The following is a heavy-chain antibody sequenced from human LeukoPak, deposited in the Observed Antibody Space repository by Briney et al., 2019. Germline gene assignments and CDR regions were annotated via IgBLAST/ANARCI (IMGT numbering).Heavy chain of an antibody. Sequence: PGGSLRLSCAASGFTFSSYWMSWVRQAPGKGLEWVANIKQDGSEKYYADSVKGRFTISRDNAKNSLYLQMNSLRAEDTAVYYCARQQGTGPLWLFDYWGQGTLVTVSS. CDR3: ARQQGTGPLWLFDY. D-gene: IGHD3/OR15-3a*01. V-gene: IGHV3-7*01. CDR1: GFTFSSYW. J-gene: IGHJ4*02. CDR2: IKQDGSEK.